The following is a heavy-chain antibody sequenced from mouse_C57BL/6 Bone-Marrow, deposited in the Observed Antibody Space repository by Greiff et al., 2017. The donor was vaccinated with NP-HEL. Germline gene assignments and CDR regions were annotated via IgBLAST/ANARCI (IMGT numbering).Heavy chain of an antibody. CDR2: IWRGGST. CDR1: GFSLTSYG. Sequence: VHLVESGPGLVQPSQSLSITCTVSGFSLTSYGVHWVRQSPGKGLEWLGVIWRGGSTDYNAAFMSRLSITKDNSKSHVFFKMNSLQADDTAIYYCAKNKRLGRAMDYWGQGTSVTVSS. V-gene: IGHV2-5*01. J-gene: IGHJ4*01. CDR3: AKNKRLGRAMDY. D-gene: IGHD4-1*01.